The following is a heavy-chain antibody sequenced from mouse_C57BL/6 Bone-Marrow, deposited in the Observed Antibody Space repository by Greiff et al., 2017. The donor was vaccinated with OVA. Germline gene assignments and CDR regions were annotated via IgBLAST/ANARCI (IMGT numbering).Heavy chain of an antibody. J-gene: IGHJ1*03. CDR2: IYPGDGDT. V-gene: IGHV1-82*01. CDR3: ASPLYYGSSTRYFDV. D-gene: IGHD1-1*01. Sequence: QVQLQQSGPELVKPGASVKISCKASGYAFSSSWMNWVKQRPGKGLEWIGRIYPGDGDTNYNGKFKGKATLTADKSSSTAYLQLSSLTSEDSAVYFCASPLYYGSSTRYFDVWGTGTTVTVSS. CDR1: GYAFSSSW.